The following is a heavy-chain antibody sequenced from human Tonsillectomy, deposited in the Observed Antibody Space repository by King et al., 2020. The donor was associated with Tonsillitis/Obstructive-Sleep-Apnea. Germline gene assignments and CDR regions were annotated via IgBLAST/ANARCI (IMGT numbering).Heavy chain of an antibody. D-gene: IGHD4-23*01. Sequence: VQLVESGGGLVQPGGSLKLSCAASGFPFSGSAMHWVRQASGKGLEWVGRIRSKANSYATAYAASVKGRFTISRDDSKNTAYLQMNSLKTEDTAVYYCTITVVTIEGWGQGTLVTVSS. CDR3: TITVVTIEG. V-gene: IGHV3-73*01. J-gene: IGHJ4*02. CDR2: IRSKANSYAT. CDR1: GFPFSGSA.